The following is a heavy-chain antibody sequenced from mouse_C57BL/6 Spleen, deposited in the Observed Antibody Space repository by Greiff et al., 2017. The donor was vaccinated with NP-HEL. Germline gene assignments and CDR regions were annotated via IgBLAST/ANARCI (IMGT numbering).Heavy chain of an antibody. Sequence: EVQLQQSGPELVKPGASVKISCKASGYTFTDYYMNWVKQSHGKSLEWIGDINPNNGGTSYNQKFKGKATLTVDKSSSTAYMELRSLTSEDSAVYYCARDLREIYYAMDYWGQGTSVTVSS. J-gene: IGHJ4*01. CDR1: GYTFTDYY. CDR2: INPNNGGT. V-gene: IGHV1-26*01. CDR3: ARDLREIYYAMDY. D-gene: IGHD1-1*01.